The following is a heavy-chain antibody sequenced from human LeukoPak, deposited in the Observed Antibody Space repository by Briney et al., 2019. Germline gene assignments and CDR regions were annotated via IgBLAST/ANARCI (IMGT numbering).Heavy chain of an antibody. D-gene: IGHD5-12*01. Sequence: ASVKVSCKASGYTFTVYYMHWVRQAPGQGLEWMGWINPNSGGTNYAQKFQGRVTMTRDTSISTAYMELSRLRSDDTAVYYCARPRGYSGYEALDYWGQGTLVTVSS. CDR1: GYTFTVYY. V-gene: IGHV1-2*02. J-gene: IGHJ4*02. CDR3: ARPRGYSGYEALDY. CDR2: INPNSGGT.